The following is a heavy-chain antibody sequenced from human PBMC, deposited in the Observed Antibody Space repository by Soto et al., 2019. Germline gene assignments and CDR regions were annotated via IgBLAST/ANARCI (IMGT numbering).Heavy chain of an antibody. CDR2: IIPIFGTA. V-gene: IGHV1-69*01. CDR3: AGASLPLGYCGGGGCGISHH. J-gene: IGHJ5*02. CDR1: GGTFSSYA. D-gene: IGHD2-15*01. Sequence: QVQLVQSGAEVKKPGSSVKVSCKASGGTFSSYAISWVRQAPGQGLEWMGGIIPIFGTANYAQKFQGRVTITAAESTGPANMGRGALGFEARAVYYCAGASLPLGYCGGGGCGISHHWGQGTLVTVSS.